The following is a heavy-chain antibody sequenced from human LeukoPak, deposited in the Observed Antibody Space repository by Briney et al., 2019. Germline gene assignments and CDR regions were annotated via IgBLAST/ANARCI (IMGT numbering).Heavy chain of an antibody. D-gene: IGHD6-19*01. CDR1: GFTFSSYA. J-gene: IGHJ4*02. CDR3: AKDHGYSSGWYDY. V-gene: IGHV3-23*01. CDR2: ISGSGGST. Sequence: PGGSLRLSCAASGFTFSSYAMSWVRQAPGKGLEWVSAISGSGGSTYYAESVKGRFTISRDNSKNTLYLQMNSLRAEDTAVYYCAKDHGYSSGWYDYWGQGTLVTVSS.